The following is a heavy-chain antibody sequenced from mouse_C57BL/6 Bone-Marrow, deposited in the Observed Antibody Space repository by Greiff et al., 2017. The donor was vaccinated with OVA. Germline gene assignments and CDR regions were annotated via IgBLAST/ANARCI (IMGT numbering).Heavy chain of an antibody. J-gene: IGHJ2*01. V-gene: IGHV14-4*01. Sequence: EVQLQQSGAELVRPGASVKLSCTASGFNIKDDYMHWVKERPEQGLEWIGWIDPENGDTEYASKFQGKATITADTSSKTVYLHLSSRTSEDTAVYYCTTYRYWGQGTTLTVSS. CDR2: IDPENGDT. CDR3: TTYRY. CDR1: GFNIKDDY.